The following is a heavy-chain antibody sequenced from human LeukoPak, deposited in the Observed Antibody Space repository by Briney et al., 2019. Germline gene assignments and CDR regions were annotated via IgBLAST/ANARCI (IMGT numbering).Heavy chain of an antibody. CDR1: GYTFTGYY. Sequence: ASVKVSCKASGYTFTGYYMHWVRQAPGQGLEWMGCINTNTEKPTYAQGFTGRFVFSLDTSVSTAYLQISSLKAEDTAVYYCARGMSNSPYYFYYYMDVWGKGTTVTVSS. D-gene: IGHD1-1*01. V-gene: IGHV7-4-1*02. J-gene: IGHJ6*03. CDR3: ARGMSNSPYYFYYYMDV. CDR2: INTNTEKP.